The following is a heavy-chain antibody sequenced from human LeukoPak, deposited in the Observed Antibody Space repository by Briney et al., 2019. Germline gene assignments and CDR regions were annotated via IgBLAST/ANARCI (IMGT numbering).Heavy chain of an antibody. D-gene: IGHD6-19*01. CDR1: GFTFSSYW. V-gene: IGHV3-74*01. J-gene: IGHJ5*02. Sequence: GGSLRLSCGASGFTFSSYWMHWVRQAPGKGLVWVSRINSDGSSTSYADSVKGRFTISRDNAKNTLYLQMNSLRAEDTAVYYCARGWDGIGWCGWFDPWGQGTLVTVSS. CDR2: INSDGSST. CDR3: ARGWDGIGWCGWFDP.